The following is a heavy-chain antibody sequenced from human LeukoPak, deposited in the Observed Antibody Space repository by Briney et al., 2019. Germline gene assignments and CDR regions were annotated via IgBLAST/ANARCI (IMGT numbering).Heavy chain of an antibody. CDR2: IYYSGST. CDR1: GGSISSYY. D-gene: IGHD3-3*01. V-gene: IGHV4-59*12. CDR3: AKTGYDFWSGYPGDYYYYMDV. Sequence: SETLSLTCTVSGGSISSYYWSWIRQPPGKGLEWIGYIYYSGSTNCNPSLKSRVTISVDTSKNQFSLKLSSVTAADTAVYYCAKTGYDFWSGYPGDYYYYMDVWGKGTTVTVSS. J-gene: IGHJ6*03.